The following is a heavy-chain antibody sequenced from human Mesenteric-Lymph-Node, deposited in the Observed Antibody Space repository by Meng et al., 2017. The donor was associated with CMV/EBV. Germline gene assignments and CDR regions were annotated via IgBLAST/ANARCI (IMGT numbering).Heavy chain of an antibody. D-gene: IGHD2-2*01. J-gene: IGHJ6*02. Sequence: ASVKVSCKASGYTFTDYYIHWVRQAPGQGLEWMGWINPNSGGTDYAQKFQGRVTMTRDTSINTAYMELSGLRSDDTAVYYCAREYQLPPYYYSGMDVWGQGTTVTVSS. V-gene: IGHV1-2*02. CDR2: INPNSGGT. CDR3: AREYQLPPYYYSGMDV. CDR1: GYTFTDYY.